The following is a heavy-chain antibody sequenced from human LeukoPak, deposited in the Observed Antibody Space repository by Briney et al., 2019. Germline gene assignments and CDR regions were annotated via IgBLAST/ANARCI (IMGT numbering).Heavy chain of an antibody. V-gene: IGHV3-23*01. CDR1: GFTFSTYA. J-gene: IGHJ4*02. CDR3: AKWRAIPIAMKLAYFEH. Sequence: PGGSLRLSCAASGFTFSTYAMNWIRQAPGKGLEWVSAISGSGGSTYYADSVKGRFTISRDNSKNTLYLQMNSLRAEDTAVYYCAKWRAIPIAMKLAYFEHWGQGTL. CDR2: ISGSGGST. D-gene: IGHD2-2*01.